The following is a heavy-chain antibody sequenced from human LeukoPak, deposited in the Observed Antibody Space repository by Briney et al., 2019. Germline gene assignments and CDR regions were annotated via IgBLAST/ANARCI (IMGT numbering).Heavy chain of an antibody. CDR2: IYPGDSDT. J-gene: IGHJ4*02. CDR1: GYTFTSYW. Sequence: GESLKISCKSFGYTFTSYWIGWVRQMPEKGLEWMGIIYPGDSDTRYSPSFQGQVTISADKSISTAYPQWSSLKASDTAMYYCARRGGDYVFDYWGQGTLVTVSS. CDR3: ARRGGDYVFDY. D-gene: IGHD4-17*01. V-gene: IGHV5-51*01.